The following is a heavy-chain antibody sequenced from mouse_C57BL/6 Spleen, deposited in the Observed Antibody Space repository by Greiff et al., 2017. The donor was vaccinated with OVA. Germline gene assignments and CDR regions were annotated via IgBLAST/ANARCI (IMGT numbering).Heavy chain of an antibody. CDR3: ARGSLYAMDY. V-gene: IGHV5-17*01. J-gene: IGHJ4*01. CDR2: ISSGSSTI. D-gene: IGHD1-1*02. CDR1: GFTFSDYG. Sequence: EVKLVESGGGLVKPGGSLKLSCAASGFTFSDYGMHWVRQAPEKGLEWVAYISSGSSTIYYADTVKGRFTISRDTDKNTLCLQMTSRRPEDTAMYDCARGSLYAMDYWGQGTSVTVSS.